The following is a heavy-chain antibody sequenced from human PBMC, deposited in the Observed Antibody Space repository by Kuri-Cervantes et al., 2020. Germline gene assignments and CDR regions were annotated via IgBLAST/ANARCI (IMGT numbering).Heavy chain of an antibody. J-gene: IGHJ5*02. CDR3: ARGRGYSGSPRPIWFDP. V-gene: IGHV4-59*01. CDR2: IYYSGST. D-gene: IGHD1-26*01. Sequence: SETLSLTCTVSGGSISSYYWSWIRQPPGKGLEWIGYIYYSGSTNYNPSLKSRVTISVDTSKNQFSLKLSSVTAADTAVYYCARGRGYSGSPRPIWFDPWGQGTLVTVSS. CDR1: GGSISSYY.